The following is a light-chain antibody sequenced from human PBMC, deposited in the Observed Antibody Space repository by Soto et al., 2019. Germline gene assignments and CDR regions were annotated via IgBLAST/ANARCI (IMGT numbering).Light chain of an antibody. V-gene: IGKV3-11*01. Sequence: EIQLTRSPASLSWSPGDIASLSCRASQSVSSSLAWYQHKHGQAHALQIHVAAAWTLGIRVTFSFSGSGSGIALTLTIRRLEDIAVSTCQRHDYTRHTFGQGTKVDIK. CDR3: QRHDYTRHT. J-gene: IGKJ1*01. CDR1: QSVSSS. CDR2: VAA.